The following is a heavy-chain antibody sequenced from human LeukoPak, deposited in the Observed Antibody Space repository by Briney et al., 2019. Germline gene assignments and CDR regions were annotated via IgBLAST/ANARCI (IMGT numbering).Heavy chain of an antibody. D-gene: IGHD6-13*01. CDR2: ISSSSTYT. Sequence: GGPLRLSCAASGFTFCDYFMSWIRQAPGKGLEWVSYISSSSTYTNYADSEKGRSNIYRDTAKNVLYLQMNSLRAEDTAVYYCSRAGGTVAGIRYFDYWGPGTLVTVSS. V-gene: IGHV3-11*05. CDR1: GFTFCDYF. J-gene: IGHJ4*02. CDR3: SRAGGTVAGIRYFDY.